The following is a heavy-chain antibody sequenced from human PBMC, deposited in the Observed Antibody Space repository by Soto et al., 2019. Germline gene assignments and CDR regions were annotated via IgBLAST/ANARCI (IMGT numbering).Heavy chain of an antibody. CDR3: TTASTMFGGVRGYYYGMDV. CDR2: FDPEDGET. Sequence: ASVKVSCKASGGTFSSYAISWVRQAPGKGLAWMGGFDPEDGETIYAQKFQGRVTMTEDTSTDTAYMELSSLRCEDTDVYYCTTASTMFGGVRGYYYGMDVWGQGTTVTVYS. J-gene: IGHJ6*02. D-gene: IGHD3-3*01. V-gene: IGHV1-24*01. CDR1: GGTFSSYA.